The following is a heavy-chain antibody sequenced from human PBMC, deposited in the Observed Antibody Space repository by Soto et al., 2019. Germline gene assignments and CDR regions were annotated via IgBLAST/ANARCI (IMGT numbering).Heavy chain of an antibody. D-gene: IGHD6-6*01. CDR2: ISTSIDAT. V-gene: IGHV3-23*01. Sequence: GGSLRLSCAASGFAFSNYAMHWVRQAPGKGLEWVSSISTSIDATYYADSVKGRFTISRDDSKNTLYLQMNSLRAEDSAVYYCAKDRTVAARNFDYWGRGTQVTVSS. CDR3: AKDRTVAARNFDY. J-gene: IGHJ4*02. CDR1: GFAFSNYA.